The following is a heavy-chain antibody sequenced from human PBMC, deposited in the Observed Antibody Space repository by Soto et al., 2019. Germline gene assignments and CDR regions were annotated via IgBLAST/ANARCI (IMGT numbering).Heavy chain of an antibody. V-gene: IGHV1-69*01. CDR3: ARDTPVGSMSYDYYFYYGMDV. D-gene: IGHD4-17*01. Sequence: QVQLVQSGAEVKKPGSSVKVSCKASGGTFSSYAISWVRQAPGQGLEWKGGIIPIFGTANYAQKFQGRVTITADESTSTAYMELSSLRSEDTAVYYCARDTPVGSMSYDYYFYYGMDVWGQGTTVTVSS. CDR1: GGTFSSYA. CDR2: IIPIFGTA. J-gene: IGHJ6*02.